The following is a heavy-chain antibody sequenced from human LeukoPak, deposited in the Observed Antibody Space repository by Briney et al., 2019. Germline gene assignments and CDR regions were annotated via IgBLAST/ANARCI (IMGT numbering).Heavy chain of an antibody. CDR1: GGSISGSSSIS. CDR2: IYHNGAT. V-gene: IGHV4-4*02. D-gene: IGHD4-23*01. Sequence: SETLSLTCAVSGGSISGSSSISWTWVRQPPGEGLEWIGEIYHNGATNYNPSLKSRVTMLLDKSKNQFFLKLNSVTAADTAVYYCARNGGNSDYDYWGQGTLVTVSA. CDR3: ARNGGNSDYDY. J-gene: IGHJ4*02.